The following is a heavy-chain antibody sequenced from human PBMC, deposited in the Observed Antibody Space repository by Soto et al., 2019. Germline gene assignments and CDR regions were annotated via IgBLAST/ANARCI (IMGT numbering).Heavy chain of an antibody. Sequence: KTSETLSLTCTVSGGSISSSSYYWGWIRQPPGKGPEWIGSVYYTGSTYDNPSLKSRITLSVDRSKNQFSLKLSSVTAADTAVYYCARLLYDSRGYYYFDYWGRGTLVTVSS. CDR1: GGSISSSSYY. CDR3: ARLLYDSRGYYYFDY. CDR2: VYYTGST. J-gene: IGHJ4*02. D-gene: IGHD3-22*01. V-gene: IGHV4-39*01.